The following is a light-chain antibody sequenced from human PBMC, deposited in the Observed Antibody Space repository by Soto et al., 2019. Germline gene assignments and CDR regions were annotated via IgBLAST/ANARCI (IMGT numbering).Light chain of an antibody. CDR1: QSVSSY. Sequence: EIVLTQSPGTLSLSPGERATLSCRASQSVSSYLAWYQQKPGQAPRLLIYDASNRATGIPARFSGSGSGTEFTLTINNLQPEDVATYYCQRYYNAPFTFGGGTKVDIK. V-gene: IGKV3-11*01. J-gene: IGKJ4*01. CDR2: DAS. CDR3: QRYYNAPFT.